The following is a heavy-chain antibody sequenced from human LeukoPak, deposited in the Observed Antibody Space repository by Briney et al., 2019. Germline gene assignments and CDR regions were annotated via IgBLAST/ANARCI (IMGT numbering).Heavy chain of an antibody. V-gene: IGHV4-34*01. J-gene: IGHJ6*03. CDR1: GGSFSGYH. D-gene: IGHD3-22*01. CDR2: INPSGST. CDR3: ARGRHDITMIVVVMTSVSYYLDV. Sequence: PSETLSLTCAVYGGSFSGYHWTWIRQSPGKGLEWIGDINPSGSTYYNPSLKSRLTISVDTSENQFSLKLRSATAADTAVYYCARGRHDITMIVVVMTSVSYYLDVWGKGTTVTVS.